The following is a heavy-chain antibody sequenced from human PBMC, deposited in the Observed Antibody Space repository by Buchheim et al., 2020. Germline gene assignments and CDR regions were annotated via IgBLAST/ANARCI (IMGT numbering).Heavy chain of an antibody. CDR3: ARLTVRAGYSSGWYWFDP. V-gene: IGHV1-46*03. CDR1: GYTFTSYY. Sequence: QVQLVQSGAEVKKPGASVKVSCKASGYTFTSYYMHWVRQAPGQGLEWMGIINPSGGSTSYAQKFQGRVTMTRDTSTSTAYMELSSLRSEDTAVYYCARLTVRAGYSSGWYWFDPWGQGTL. CDR2: INPSGGST. J-gene: IGHJ5*02. D-gene: IGHD6-19*01.